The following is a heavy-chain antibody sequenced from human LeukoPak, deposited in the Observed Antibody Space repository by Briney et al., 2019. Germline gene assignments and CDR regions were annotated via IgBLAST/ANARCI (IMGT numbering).Heavy chain of an antibody. D-gene: IGHD3-22*01. CDR2: MNPNSGNT. J-gene: IGHJ4*02. V-gene: IGHV1-8*01. Sequence: GASVKDSCKASGYTFASYHINWVRQATGQGLEWMGWMNPNSGNTGYAQKFQGRVTMTSNTSISTGYMELSRLRSEDTAVYYCARVARYYASSGHYWGQGTLVTVSS. CDR1: GYTFASYH. CDR3: ARVARYYASSGHY.